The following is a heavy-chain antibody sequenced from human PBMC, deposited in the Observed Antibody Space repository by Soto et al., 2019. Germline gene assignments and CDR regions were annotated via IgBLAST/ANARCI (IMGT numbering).Heavy chain of an antibody. J-gene: IGHJ4*02. CDR1: GFSFSISP. V-gene: IGHV3-30-3*01. CDR3: ARDPKTSGGQHWAFNYFDS. D-gene: IGHD7-27*01. Sequence: PGGSLRLSCAASGFSFSISPMHWVRHAPGKGPEWVALISYDGTNKLYADSVKGRFTISRDNSKSTLYLQVDSLRPEDAAVYYCARDPKTSGGQHWAFNYFDSWGQGTLVTVSS. CDR2: ISYDGTNK.